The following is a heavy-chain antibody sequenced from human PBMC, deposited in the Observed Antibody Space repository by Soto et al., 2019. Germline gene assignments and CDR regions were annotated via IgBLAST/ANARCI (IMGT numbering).Heavy chain of an antibody. Sequence: EVQLVESGGGLVQPGGSLRLSCAASGFTFSSYWMSWVRQAPGKGLEWVANIKQDGSEKYYVDSVKGRFTASRDNAKNSLYLQMNSLRAEDTAVYYCARDHSRTYGSGYYPGSYWGQGTLVTVSS. CDR3: ARDHSRTYGSGYYPGSY. D-gene: IGHD6-19*01. CDR2: IKQDGSEK. CDR1: GFTFSSYW. V-gene: IGHV3-7*01. J-gene: IGHJ4*02.